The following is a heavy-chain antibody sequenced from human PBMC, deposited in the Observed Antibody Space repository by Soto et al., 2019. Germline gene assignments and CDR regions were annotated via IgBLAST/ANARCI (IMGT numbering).Heavy chain of an antibody. J-gene: IGHJ5*02. CDR2: IYYSGST. D-gene: IGHD6-13*01. V-gene: IGHV4-59*01. CDR1: GGSISSYY. Sequence: SETLSLTCTVSGGSISSYYWSWIRQPPGKGLEWIGYIYYSGSTNYNPSLKSRVTISVDTSKNQFSLKLSSVTAADTAVYYCARQESSSWYLWFDPWGQGTLVTVSS. CDR3: ARQESSSWYLWFDP.